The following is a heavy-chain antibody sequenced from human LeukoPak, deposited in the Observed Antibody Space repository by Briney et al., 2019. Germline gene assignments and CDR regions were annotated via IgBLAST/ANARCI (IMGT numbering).Heavy chain of an antibody. D-gene: IGHD5-24*01. CDR2: INPNSGGT. CDR3: ARARKRWLQLAGAFDY. Sequence: ASVKVSCKASGYTFTGYYMHWVRQAPGQGLEWMGWINPNSGGTNYAQKFQGRVTMTRDTSISTAYMELSRLRSDDTAVYYCARARKRWLQLAGAFDYWGQGTLVTVSS. J-gene: IGHJ4*02. CDR1: GYTFTGYY. V-gene: IGHV1-2*02.